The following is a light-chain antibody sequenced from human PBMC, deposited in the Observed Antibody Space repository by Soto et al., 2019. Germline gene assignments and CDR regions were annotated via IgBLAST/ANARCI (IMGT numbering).Light chain of an antibody. CDR2: RNN. Sequence: SVLTPPPSASGAPGQRVTISCSGSSSNIGSNYVYWYQQLPGTAPKLLIYRNNQRPSGVPDRFSGSQSGTSASLAISGLRSEDEADYYCAAWDDSLRGVVFGGGTKLTLL. J-gene: IGLJ2*01. V-gene: IGLV1-47*01. CDR1: SSNIGSNY. CDR3: AAWDDSLRGVV.